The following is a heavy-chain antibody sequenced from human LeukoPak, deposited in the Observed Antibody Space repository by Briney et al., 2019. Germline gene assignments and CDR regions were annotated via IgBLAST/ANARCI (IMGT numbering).Heavy chain of an antibody. Sequence: GGSLRLSCAATGFTFDDYGMSWVRQAPGKGLEWVSGINWNGGSTGYADSVKGRFTISRDNAKNSLYLQMNSLRAEDTALYYCARVIVATKPYYFDYWGQGTLVTVSS. D-gene: IGHD5-12*01. CDR3: ARVIVATKPYYFDY. CDR1: GFTFDDYG. J-gene: IGHJ4*02. V-gene: IGHV3-20*04. CDR2: INWNGGST.